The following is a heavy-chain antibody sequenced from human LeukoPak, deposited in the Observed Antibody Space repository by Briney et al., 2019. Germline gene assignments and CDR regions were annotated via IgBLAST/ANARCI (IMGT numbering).Heavy chain of an antibody. CDR3: AKEQRIRHCSEGVCMEGYYFDY. CDR2: LSRGGGTT. D-gene: IGHD2-8*01. J-gene: IGHJ4*02. V-gene: IGHV3-23*01. Sequence: GGSLRLSCTGSGFNFNMFAMNWVSQAPGQGLEWVSGLSRGGGTTNYADSVKGRFTISRDKSKNMVFLQMNSLRPEDTAVYYCAKEQRIRHCSEGVCMEGYYFDYWGQGSLVTVSS. CDR1: GFNFNMFA.